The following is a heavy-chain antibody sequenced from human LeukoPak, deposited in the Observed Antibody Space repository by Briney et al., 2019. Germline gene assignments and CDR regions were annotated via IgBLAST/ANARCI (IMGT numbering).Heavy chain of an antibody. Sequence: GGSLRLSCAASGFSFSNAWMNWVRQAPGKGLEWVGRIKSKTDGGTTDYAAPVKGRFTISRDDSKNTLYLQMNSLKTEDTVVYYCTTRGGSFSIFDYWGQGTLVTVSS. D-gene: IGHD1-26*01. V-gene: IGHV3-15*01. CDR3: TTRGGSFSIFDY. CDR1: GFSFSNAW. CDR2: IKSKTDGGTT. J-gene: IGHJ4*02.